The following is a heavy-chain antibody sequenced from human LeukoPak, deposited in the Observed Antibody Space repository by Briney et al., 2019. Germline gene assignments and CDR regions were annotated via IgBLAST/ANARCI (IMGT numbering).Heavy chain of an antibody. Sequence: PSQTLSLTCTVSGGSISSGDYYWSWIRQPPGKGLEWIGYIYYSGSTYYNPSLKSRVTISVDTSKNQFPLKLSSVTAADTAVYYCARGLLHDYGDYVADAFDIWGQGTMVTVSS. CDR2: IYYSGST. CDR3: ARGLLHDYGDYVADAFDI. D-gene: IGHD4-17*01. CDR1: GGSISSGDYY. V-gene: IGHV4-30-4*01. J-gene: IGHJ3*02.